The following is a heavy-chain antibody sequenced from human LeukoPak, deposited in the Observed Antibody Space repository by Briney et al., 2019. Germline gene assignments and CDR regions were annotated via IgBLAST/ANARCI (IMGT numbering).Heavy chain of an antibody. CDR3: ARDLDSTSGMDV. J-gene: IGHJ6*02. CDR2: IRYDGSNK. Sequence: GGSLRLSCAASGFTFSSYGMHWVRQAPGKGLEWVAFIRYDGSNKYYADSVKGRFTISRENAKNSLYLQMNSLRAGDTAVYYCARDLDSTSGMDVWGQGTTVTVSS. D-gene: IGHD2-2*01. CDR1: GFTFSSYG. V-gene: IGHV3-30*02.